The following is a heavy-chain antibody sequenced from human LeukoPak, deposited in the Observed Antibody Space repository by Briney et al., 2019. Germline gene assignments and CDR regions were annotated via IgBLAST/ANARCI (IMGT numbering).Heavy chain of an antibody. J-gene: IGHJ4*02. CDR3: ARDSFLDCSGGSCYFGY. D-gene: IGHD2-15*01. V-gene: IGHV3-30*04. CDR1: GFTFSSYA. Sequence: GGSLRLSCAASGFTFSSYAMHWVRQAPGKGLEWVAVISYDGSNKYYADSVKGRFTISRDNSKNTLYLQMNSLRAEDTAVYYCARDSFLDCSGGSCYFGYWGQGTLVTVSS. CDR2: ISYDGSNK.